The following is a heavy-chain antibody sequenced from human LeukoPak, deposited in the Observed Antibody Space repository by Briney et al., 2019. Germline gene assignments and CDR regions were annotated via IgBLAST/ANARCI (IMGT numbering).Heavy chain of an antibody. CDR1: GGSISSSSYY. CDR2: IYYSGST. J-gene: IGHJ6*02. Sequence: SETLSLTCTVSGGSISSSSYYWGWIRQPPGKGLEWIGSIYYSGSTYYNPSLKSRVTISVDTSKNQFSLKLSSVTAADTAVYYCARWAQGMDVWGQGTTVTVSS. CDR3: ARWAQGMDV. V-gene: IGHV4-39*01.